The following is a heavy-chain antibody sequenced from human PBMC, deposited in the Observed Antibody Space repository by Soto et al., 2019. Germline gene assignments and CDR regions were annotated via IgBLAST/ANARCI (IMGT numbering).Heavy chain of an antibody. CDR2: IYTGGST. V-gene: IGHV3-53*01. CDR1: GFNVTSST. CDR3: ARDRLGSDYYDD. D-gene: IGHD3-16*01. J-gene: IGHJ4*02. Sequence: GGSLRLSCTASGFNVTSSTMTWVRQAPGKGLEWVALIYTGGSTFHADSVKGRFTISRDNIKNILYLQMNSLRAEDTAIYYCARDRLGSDYYDDWGQGTLVTVSS.